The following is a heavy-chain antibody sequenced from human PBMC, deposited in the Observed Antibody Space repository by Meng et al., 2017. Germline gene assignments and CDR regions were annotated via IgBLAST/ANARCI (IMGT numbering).Heavy chain of an antibody. CDR3: VRSVTTMVRGVIIF. J-gene: IGHJ1*01. D-gene: IGHD3-10*01. Sequence: GWLVELGGVLVQPGRSLRLSCAASGFTFSCYAMHWVRQAPGKGLEWVAVISYDGSNKYYADSVKGRFTISRDNSKNTLYLQMNSLRAEDTAVYYCVRSVTTMVRGVIIFWGQGTLVTVSS. CDR1: GFTFSCYA. V-gene: IGHV3-30*04. CDR2: ISYDGSNK.